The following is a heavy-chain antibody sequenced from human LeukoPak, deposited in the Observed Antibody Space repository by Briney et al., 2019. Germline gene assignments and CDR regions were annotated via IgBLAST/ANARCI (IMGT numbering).Heavy chain of an antibody. D-gene: IGHD3-22*01. CDR1: GFTFSSYG. Sequence: PGGSLRHSCAASGFTFSSYGMHWVRQAPGKGLEWVAVISYDGSNKYYADSVKGRFTISRDNSKNTLYLQMNSLRAEDTAVYYCAKASDSSGYYFDYWGQGTLVTVSS. V-gene: IGHV3-30*18. J-gene: IGHJ4*02. CDR3: AKASDSSGYYFDY. CDR2: ISYDGSNK.